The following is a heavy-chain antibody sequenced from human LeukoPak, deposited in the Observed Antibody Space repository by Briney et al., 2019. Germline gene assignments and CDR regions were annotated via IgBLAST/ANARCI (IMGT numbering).Heavy chain of an antibody. V-gene: IGHV1-69*05. CDR2: IIPIFGTA. Sequence: SVKVPCKASGGTFSSYAISWVRQAPGQGLEWMGRIIPIFGTANYAQKFQGRVTITTDESTSTAYMELSSLRSEDTAVYYCARSAQNNIVLMVYATNDAFDIWGRGTMVTVSS. J-gene: IGHJ3*02. CDR3: ARSAQNNIVLMVYATNDAFDI. D-gene: IGHD2-8*01. CDR1: GGTFSSYA.